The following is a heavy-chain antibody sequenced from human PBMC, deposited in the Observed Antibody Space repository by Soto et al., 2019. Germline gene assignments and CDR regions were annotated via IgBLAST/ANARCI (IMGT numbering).Heavy chain of an antibody. V-gene: IGHV3-23*01. J-gene: IGHJ4*02. CDR3: ARKSPDIDC. CDR1: GFIFSNYA. Sequence: GGSLRLSCAASGFIFSNYAMTWVRQAPGKGLECVSSVSGSGNNTYYADSMKGHFTISRDNSKTTLYLQMNGLRPEDTAVYYCARKSPDIDCWGQGTLVTVSS. D-gene: IGHD3-9*01. CDR2: VSGSGNNT.